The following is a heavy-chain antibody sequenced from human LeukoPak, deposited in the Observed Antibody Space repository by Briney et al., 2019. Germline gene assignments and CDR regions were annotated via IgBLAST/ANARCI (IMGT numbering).Heavy chain of an antibody. CDR1: GFTVSSNY. Sequence: GGSLRLSCAASGFTVSSNYMSWVRQAPGKGLEWVANIKDDGSVKNHVDSLKGRFSISRDNARNSLYLQISSLRAEDTAVYYCAREVVATASAFDCWGQGNLVTVSS. CDR3: AREVVATASAFDC. J-gene: IGHJ4*02. V-gene: IGHV3-7*03. D-gene: IGHD2-21*01. CDR2: IKDDGSVK.